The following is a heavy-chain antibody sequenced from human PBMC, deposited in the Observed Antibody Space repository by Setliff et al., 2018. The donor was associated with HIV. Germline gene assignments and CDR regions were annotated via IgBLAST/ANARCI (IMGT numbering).Heavy chain of an antibody. Sequence: KASETLSLTCAVYGGSFSGYYWSWIRQPPGKGLEWIGEINHSGDTNYNPSLKSRVTISVDTSKNQFSLKLSSVTAADTAVYYCASLNYYDSSGYYPHWGQGTLVTVSS. CDR1: GGSFSGYY. D-gene: IGHD3-22*01. V-gene: IGHV4-34*01. CDR2: INHSGDT. CDR3: ASLNYYDSSGYYPH. J-gene: IGHJ4*02.